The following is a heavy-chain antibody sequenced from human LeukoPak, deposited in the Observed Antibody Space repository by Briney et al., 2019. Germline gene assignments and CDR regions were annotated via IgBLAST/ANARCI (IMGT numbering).Heavy chain of an antibody. J-gene: IGHJ3*01. D-gene: IGHD2-15*01. CDR1: GYTFTGYY. Sequence: GASVKVSCKASGYTFTGYYMHWVRQAPGQGLEWLGIINPSGSSTTYAQKFRGRVTMTRDMSTSTVYMELNSLTSEDTAVYYCARDSPEGSSGDIVMIVAAIEARNAFDFWGQGTMVTVSS. CDR3: ARDSPEGSSGDIVMIVAAIEARNAFDF. V-gene: IGHV1-46*01. CDR2: INPSGSST.